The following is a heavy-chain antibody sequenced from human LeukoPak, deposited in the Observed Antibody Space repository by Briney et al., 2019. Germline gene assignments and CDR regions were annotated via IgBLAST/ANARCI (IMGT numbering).Heavy chain of an antibody. CDR3: ARKPAEGLAKYNWFDP. V-gene: IGHV1-18*01. CDR1: GYTFTSYG. Sequence: GASVKVSCKASGYTFTSYGISWVRQAPGQGLEWMGWISAYNGNTNYAQKLQGRVTMTTDTSTSTAYMELRSLRSDDTAVYYCARKPAEGLAKYNWFDPWGQGTLVTVSS. J-gene: IGHJ5*02. CDR2: ISAYNGNT. D-gene: IGHD6-19*01.